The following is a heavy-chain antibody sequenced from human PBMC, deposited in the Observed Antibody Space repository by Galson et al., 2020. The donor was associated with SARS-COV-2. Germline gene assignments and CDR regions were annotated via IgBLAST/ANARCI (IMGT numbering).Heavy chain of an antibody. J-gene: IGHJ3*02. CDR3: ARYTYYYDSSGYRYDAFDI. V-gene: IGHV4-61*02. CDR2: IYTSGST. CDR1: GGSISSGSYY. Sequence: SETLSLTCTVSGGSISSGSYYWSWIRQPAGKGLEWIGRIYTSGSTNYNPSLKSRVTISVDTSKNQFSLKLSSVTAADTAVYYCARYTYYYDSSGYRYDAFDIWGQGTMVTVSS. D-gene: IGHD3-22*01.